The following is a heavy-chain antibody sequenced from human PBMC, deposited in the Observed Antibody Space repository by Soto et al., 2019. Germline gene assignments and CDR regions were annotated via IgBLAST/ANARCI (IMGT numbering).Heavy chain of an antibody. V-gene: IGHV3-23*01. CDR2: ISGSGGST. D-gene: IGHD3-10*01. Sequence: GGSLRLSCAASGFTFSNAWINWVRQAPGKGLEWVSAISGSGGSTYYADSVKGRFTISRDNSKNTLYLQMNSLRAEDTAVYYCAKSPTYYGSGSYYNGYMDVWGKGTTVTISS. J-gene: IGHJ6*03. CDR3: AKSPTYYGSGSYYNGYMDV. CDR1: GFTFSNAW.